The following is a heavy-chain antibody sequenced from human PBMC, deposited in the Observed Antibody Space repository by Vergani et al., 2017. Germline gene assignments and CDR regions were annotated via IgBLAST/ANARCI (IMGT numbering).Heavy chain of an antibody. CDR2: INPNSGGT. J-gene: IGHJ4*02. CDR1: GYTFTGYF. V-gene: IGHV1-2*02. Sequence: QVQLVQSGAEVKKPGASVKVSCKASGYTFTGYFIHWVRQAPGQGLEWVGWINPNSGGTNYAQKFQGRVIMTRDTSISTAYMELSSLRSEDTAVYYCARGGNYYDSSGYYVGAYWGQGTLVTVSS. D-gene: IGHD3-22*01. CDR3: ARGGNYYDSSGYYVGAY.